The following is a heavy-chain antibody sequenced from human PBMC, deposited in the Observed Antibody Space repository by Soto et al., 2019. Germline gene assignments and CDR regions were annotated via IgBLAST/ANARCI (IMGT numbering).Heavy chain of an antibody. Sequence: GGSLRLSCAASGFTFSSYWMSWVRQAPGKGLEWVANIKQDGSEKYYVDSVKGRFTISRDNAKNSLYLQMNSLRAEDTAVYYCARDQAIVLMVYAIDLDYFDYWGQGTLVTVSS. J-gene: IGHJ4*02. CDR2: IKQDGSEK. D-gene: IGHD2-8*01. CDR3: ARDQAIVLMVYAIDLDYFDY. V-gene: IGHV3-7*01. CDR1: GFTFSSYW.